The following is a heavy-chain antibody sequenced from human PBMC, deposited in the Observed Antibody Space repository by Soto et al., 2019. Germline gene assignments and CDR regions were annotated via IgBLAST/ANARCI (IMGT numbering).Heavy chain of an antibody. Sequence: QVQLVQSGAEVKKPGASVKVSCKASGYTFTGYYMHWVRQAPGQGLEWMGWINPNSGGTSYAQKFQGWVTMNRVKGVGTAYMWLSGLRSDDTAVYYCAREGVAGAFGIWGQGTMVTVSS. J-gene: IGHJ3*02. CDR1: GYTFTGYY. CDR2: INPNSGGT. V-gene: IGHV1-2*04. D-gene: IGHD3-3*01. CDR3: AREGVAGAFGI.